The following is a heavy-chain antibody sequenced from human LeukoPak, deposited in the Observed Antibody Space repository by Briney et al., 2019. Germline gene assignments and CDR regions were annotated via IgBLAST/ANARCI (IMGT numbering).Heavy chain of an antibody. CDR2: ISSSSSYI. D-gene: IGHD2-21*02. J-gene: IGHJ3*02. V-gene: IGHV3-21*01. Sequence: TGGSLRLSCAASGFTFSSYSMNWVRQAPGKGLEWVSSISSSSSYIYYADSVKGRFTISRDNSKNTLYLQMNSLRAEDTAVYYCARTENVVVTANDAFDIWGQGTMVTVSS. CDR3: ARTENVVVTANDAFDI. CDR1: GFTFSSYS.